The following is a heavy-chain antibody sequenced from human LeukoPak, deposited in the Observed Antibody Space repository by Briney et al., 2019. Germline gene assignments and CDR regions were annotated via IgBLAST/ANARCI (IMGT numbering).Heavy chain of an antibody. CDR2: IIPIFGTA. D-gene: IGHD3-22*01. CDR1: GGTFSSYA. V-gene: IGHV1-69*13. J-gene: IGHJ4*02. Sequence: SVKVSCKASGGTFSSYAISWVRQAPGQGLEWMGGIIPIFGTANYAQKFQGRVTITADESTSTAYMELSSLRSEDTAVYYCAQSRGYYDSSGYYYALDYWGQGTLVTVSS. CDR3: AQSRGYYDSSGYYYALDY.